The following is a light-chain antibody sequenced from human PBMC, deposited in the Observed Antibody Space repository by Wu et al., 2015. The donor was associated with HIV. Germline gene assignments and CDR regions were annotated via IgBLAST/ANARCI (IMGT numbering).Light chain of an antibody. CDR2: GAS. CDR1: QSVSSSS. CDR3: QQYGNSPTWT. Sequence: EIVLTQSPGMLSLSPGERATLSCRASQSVSSSSLAWYQQKPGQAPRLLIYGASSRATGIPDRFSGSGSGTDFTLTISRLEPEDFAVYYCQQYGNSPTWTFGQGTKVEIK. J-gene: IGKJ1*01. V-gene: IGKV3-20*01.